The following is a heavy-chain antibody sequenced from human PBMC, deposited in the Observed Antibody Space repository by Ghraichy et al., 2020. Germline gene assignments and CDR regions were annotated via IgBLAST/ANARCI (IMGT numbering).Heavy chain of an antibody. V-gene: IGHV3-66*01. J-gene: IGHJ6*02. CDR2: IYSGGST. D-gene: IGHD3-22*01. Sequence: GSLRLSCTASGFIVNTVYMNWVRQAPGKGLEWVSVIYSGGSTNYADSVKGRCTISRESSKNVVYLQMNSLRAEDTAVYYCARDAYYYDSSGAPELGMDVWGQGTTVTVSS. CDR1: GFIVNTVY. CDR3: ARDAYYYDSSGAPELGMDV.